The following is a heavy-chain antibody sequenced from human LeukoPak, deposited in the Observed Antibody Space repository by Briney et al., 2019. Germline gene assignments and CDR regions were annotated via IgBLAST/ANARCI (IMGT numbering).Heavy chain of an antibody. Sequence: SETLSLTCAVSGYSISSGYYWGWIRQPPGKGLEWIGSIYQSGSTYYNPSLKSRVTISVDTSKNQFSLKLISVTAADTAVYYCARVIYCSGGSCYQGAWFDPWGKGTLVTVSS. V-gene: IGHV4-38-2*01. CDR3: ARVIYCSGGSCYQGAWFDP. CDR2: IYQSGST. CDR1: GYSISSGYY. J-gene: IGHJ5*02. D-gene: IGHD2-15*01.